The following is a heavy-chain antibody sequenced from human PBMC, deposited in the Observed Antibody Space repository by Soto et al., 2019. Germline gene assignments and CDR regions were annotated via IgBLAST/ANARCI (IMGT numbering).Heavy chain of an antibody. Sequence: ASVKVSCKASGFTFTSSAVQWVRQARGQRLEWIGWIVVGSGNTNYAQKFQERVTITRDMSTSTAYMELSSLRSEDTAVYYCAALYYYDSSGYYRDYWGQGTLVTVSS. CDR3: AALYYYDSSGYYRDY. V-gene: IGHV1-58*01. J-gene: IGHJ4*02. CDR2: IVVGSGNT. CDR1: GFTFTSSA. D-gene: IGHD3-22*01.